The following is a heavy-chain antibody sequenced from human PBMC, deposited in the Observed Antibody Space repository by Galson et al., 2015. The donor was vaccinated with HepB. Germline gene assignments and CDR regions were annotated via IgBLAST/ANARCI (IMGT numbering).Heavy chain of an antibody. CDR3: ARDRRGSTISNGMDC. J-gene: IGHJ6*02. CDR1: GFIFSNYV. V-gene: IGHV3-33*01. Sequence: SLRLSCAASGFIFSNYVMHWVRQAPGKGLEWVAIIWYDGSNKYYADSVKGRFTISRDNSKNTLYLQMNSLRAEDTAVYYCARDRRGSTISNGMDCWGQGTTVTVSS. D-gene: IGHD2-2*01. CDR2: IWYDGSNK.